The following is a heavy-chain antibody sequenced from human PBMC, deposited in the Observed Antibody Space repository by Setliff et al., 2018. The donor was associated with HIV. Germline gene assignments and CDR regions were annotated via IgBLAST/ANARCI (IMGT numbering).Heavy chain of an antibody. V-gene: IGHV1-46*01. Sequence: ASVKVSCKASGYTFSGNYIHWVRQAPGQGLEWMGWINPSGGRTSYAQKFQGRLTMTRDTSRSTVYMELNSLRFEDTAVYYCAAVESFMFQGVRNWGQGTLVTVSS. J-gene: IGHJ4*02. CDR1: GYTFSGNY. CDR2: INPSGGRT. CDR3: AAVESFMFQGVRN. D-gene: IGHD3-10*01.